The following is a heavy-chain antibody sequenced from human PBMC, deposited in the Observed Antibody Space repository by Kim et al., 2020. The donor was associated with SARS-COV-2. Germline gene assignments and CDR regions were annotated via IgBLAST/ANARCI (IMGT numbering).Heavy chain of an antibody. J-gene: IGHJ6*02. Sequence: YADSVKGRFTISRDNSKNTLYLQMNSLRAEDTAVYYCATAPGYRDYYGMDVWGQGTTVTVSS. V-gene: IGHV3-30*01. D-gene: IGHD5-18*01. CDR3: ATAPGYRDYYGMDV.